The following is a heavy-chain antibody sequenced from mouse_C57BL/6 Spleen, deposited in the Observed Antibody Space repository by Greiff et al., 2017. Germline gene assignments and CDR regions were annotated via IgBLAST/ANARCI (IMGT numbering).Heavy chain of an antibody. D-gene: IGHD2-4*01. Sequence: EVNLVESGGGLVKPGGSLKLSCAASGFTFSDYGMHWVRQAPEKGLEWVAYISSGSSTIYYADTVKGRFTISRDNAKNTLFLQMTSLGSEDTAMYYCARDYDYDRVYYFDYWGQGTTLTVSS. CDR1: GFTFSDYG. J-gene: IGHJ2*01. CDR3: ARDYDYDRVYYFDY. V-gene: IGHV5-17*01. CDR2: ISSGSSTI.